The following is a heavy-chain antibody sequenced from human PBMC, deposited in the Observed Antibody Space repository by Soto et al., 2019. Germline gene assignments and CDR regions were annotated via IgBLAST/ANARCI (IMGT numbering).Heavy chain of an antibody. CDR2: IYYSGST. J-gene: IGHJ4*02. CDR3: ARDSGGNSGIDY. Sequence: PSETLSLTCTVSGGSVSSGSYYWSWIRQPPGKGLEWIGYIYYSGSTNYNPSLKSRVTISVDTSKNQSSLKLSSVTAADTAVYYCARDSGGNSGIDYWGQGTLVTVS. V-gene: IGHV4-61*01. CDR1: GGSVSSGSYY. D-gene: IGHD4-4*01.